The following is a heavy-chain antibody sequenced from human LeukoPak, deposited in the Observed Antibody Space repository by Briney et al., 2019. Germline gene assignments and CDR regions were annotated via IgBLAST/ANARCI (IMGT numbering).Heavy chain of an antibody. CDR1: GVSISSSSYY. CDR2: IYYSGST. D-gene: IGHD5-18*01. Sequence: SETLSLTCTVSGVSISSSSYYWDWIRQPPGKGLEWIGSIYYSGSTYYNPSLKSRVTISVDTSKNQFSLKLSSVTAADTAVYYCARLGDRNSGYSYGYPVGYWGQGTLVTVSS. V-gene: IGHV4-39*01. J-gene: IGHJ4*02. CDR3: ARLGDRNSGYSYGYPVGY.